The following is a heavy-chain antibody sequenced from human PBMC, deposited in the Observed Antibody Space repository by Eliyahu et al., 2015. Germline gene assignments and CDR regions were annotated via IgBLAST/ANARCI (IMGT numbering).Heavy chain of an antibody. V-gene: IGHV1-2*06. J-gene: IGHJ5*02. D-gene: IGHD5-12*01. CDR2: INPNSGGT. Sequence: QVQLVQSGAEXKKPGASVKVSCKASGYTFXGYYMHXXRQAPGQGLEWMGRINPNSGGTNYAQKFQGRVTMTRDTSISTAYMELSRLRSDDTAVYYCAREYVATMGNWFDPWGQGTLVTVSS. CDR3: AREYVATMGNWFDP. CDR1: GYTFXGYY.